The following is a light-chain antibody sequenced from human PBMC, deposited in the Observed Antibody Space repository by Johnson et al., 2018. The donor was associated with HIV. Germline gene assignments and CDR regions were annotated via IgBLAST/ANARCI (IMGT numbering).Light chain of an antibody. CDR1: SSNIGNNY. Sequence: QSVLTQPPSVSAAPGQKVTISCSGSSSNIGNNYVSWYQQVPGTAPKLLIYENNKRPSGIPDRFSGSRSGTSATLGITGPQTGDEADYYCGTWDSSLSTYVFGSGTKVTVL. V-gene: IGLV1-51*02. CDR3: GTWDSSLSTYV. CDR2: ENN. J-gene: IGLJ1*01.